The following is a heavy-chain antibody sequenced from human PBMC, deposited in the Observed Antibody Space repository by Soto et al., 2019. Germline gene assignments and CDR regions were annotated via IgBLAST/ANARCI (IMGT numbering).Heavy chain of an antibody. D-gene: IGHD6-19*01. CDR2: IYYSGST. Sequence: SETLSLTCTVSGGSINNYYWSWIRQPPGKGLEWIGYIYYSGSTTYNPSLKSRLTISVDTSKTQFSLRLSSVTSADTAVYYCARDPGTTVAGVWGLDYWGQGILVTLSS. CDR1: GGSINNYY. CDR3: ARDPGTTVAGVWGLDY. J-gene: IGHJ4*02. V-gene: IGHV4-59*01.